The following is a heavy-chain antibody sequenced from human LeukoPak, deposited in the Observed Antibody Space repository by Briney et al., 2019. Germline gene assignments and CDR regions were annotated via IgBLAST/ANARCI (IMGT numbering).Heavy chain of an antibody. CDR2: ISGRGGST. J-gene: IGHJ6*02. CDR1: GFTFIRYA. V-gene: IGHV3-23*01. CDR3: AKAGKDIVVVPAANSPSYGMDV. D-gene: IGHD2-2*01. Sequence: GGSLRLSCAASGFTFIRYAMSSVRDAPGEGLEWVSAISGRGGSTYYADSVKGQFTISRDNSKTTLYLQMNSLRAEDTAVYYCAKAGKDIVVVPAANSPSYGMDVWGQGTTVTVSS.